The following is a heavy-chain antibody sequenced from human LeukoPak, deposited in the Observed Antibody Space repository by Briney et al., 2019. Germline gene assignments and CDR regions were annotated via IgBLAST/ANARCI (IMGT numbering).Heavy chain of an antibody. CDR2: INHSGST. J-gene: IGHJ3*02. V-gene: IGHV4-34*01. CDR1: GGSFSGYY. CDR3: ARVVPLNAFDI. Sequence: SETLSLTCAVYGGSFSGYYWSWIRQPPGEGLEWIGEINHSGSTNYNPSLKSRVTISVDTSKNQFSLKLSSVTAADTAVYYCARVVPLNAFDIWGQGTMVTVSS.